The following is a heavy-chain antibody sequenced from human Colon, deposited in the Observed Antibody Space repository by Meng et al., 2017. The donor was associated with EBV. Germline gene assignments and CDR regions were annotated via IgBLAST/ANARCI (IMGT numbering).Heavy chain of an antibody. CDR1: GCTFSDHY. J-gene: IGHJ3*01. D-gene: IGHD2-15*01. CDR2: IRNKANSYST. CDR3: ARISLCSGGRCPRPFDV. V-gene: IGHV3-72*01. Sequence: EVQLVESGGGLVQPGGSLRLSCAASGCTFSDHYMDWVRQAPGKGLEWVGRIRNKANSYSTEFAASVKGRITISRDDSKNLLYLQMNNLKTEDTALYYCARISLCSGGRCPRPFDVWGQGTMVTVSS.